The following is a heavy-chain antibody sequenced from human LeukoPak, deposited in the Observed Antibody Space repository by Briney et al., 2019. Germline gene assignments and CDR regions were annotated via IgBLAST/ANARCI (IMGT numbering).Heavy chain of an antibody. J-gene: IGHJ5*02. V-gene: IGHV1-2*02. CDR2: INPNSGGT. D-gene: IGHD6-19*01. Sequence: ASVKVSCKASGYTFTGYYMHWVRQAPGQGLEWMGWINPNSGGTNYAQKSQGRVTMTRDTSISTAYMELSRLRSDDTAVYYCARVLLSSGWTPNWFDPWGQGTLVTVPS. CDR3: ARVLLSSGWTPNWFDP. CDR1: GYTFTGYY.